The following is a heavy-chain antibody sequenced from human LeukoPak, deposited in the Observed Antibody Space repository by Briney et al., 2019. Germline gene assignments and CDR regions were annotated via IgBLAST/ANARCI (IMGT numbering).Heavy chain of an antibody. V-gene: IGHV1-2*02. CDR2: INANRGGT. J-gene: IGHJ4*02. CDR3: ARRYCSSTSCYYFDY. Sequence: ASVRVSCKASGYTFTDYYMHWVRQAPGQGLEWMGWINANRGGTNYAQRFQGRVTMTRDTSITTAYMELSRLKSDDTAVYYCARRYCSSTSCYYFDYWGQGTLVTVSS. CDR1: GYTFTDYY. D-gene: IGHD2-2*01.